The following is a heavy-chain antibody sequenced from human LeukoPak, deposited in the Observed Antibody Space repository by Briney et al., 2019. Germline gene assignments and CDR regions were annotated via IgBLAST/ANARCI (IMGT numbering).Heavy chain of an antibody. D-gene: IGHD3-16*02. V-gene: IGHV3-53*01. Sequence: GGSLRLSCAASGFTVSSNYMSWVRQAPGKGLEWVSVIYSGGSTYYADSVKGRFTISRDNSKDTLYLQMNSLRAEDTAVYYCARASDYVWGSYQNWGQGTLVTVSS. CDR3: ARASDYVWGSYQN. CDR2: IYSGGST. CDR1: GFTVSSNY. J-gene: IGHJ4*02.